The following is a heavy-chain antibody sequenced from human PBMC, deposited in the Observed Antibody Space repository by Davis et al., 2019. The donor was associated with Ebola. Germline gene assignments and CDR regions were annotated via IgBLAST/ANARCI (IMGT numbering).Heavy chain of an antibody. CDR3: AKLNYYGSGSYSELFYVMDD. D-gene: IGHD3-10*01. CDR1: GFSFSNYW. V-gene: IGHV3-74*01. J-gene: IGHJ6*02. Sequence: GESLKISCAASGFSFSNYWMQWVRQAPGKGPVWVSRINTDGTTTTYADSVKGRFTISRDNSKNSLYLQMNSLRAEDTALYYCAKLNYYGSGSYSELFYVMDDWGQGTTVTVSS. CDR2: INTDGTTT.